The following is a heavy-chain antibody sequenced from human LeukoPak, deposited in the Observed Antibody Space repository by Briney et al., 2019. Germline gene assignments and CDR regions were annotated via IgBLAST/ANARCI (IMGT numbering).Heavy chain of an antibody. V-gene: IGHV1-46*01. J-gene: IGHJ2*01. Sequence: GASVKVSCKASGYTFTSYYIHWVRQAPGQGLEWMGIINPSGGSTSYAQKFQGRVTMTRDTSTRTGYMEMSSLRSEDTAVYYCARDGGGSLGVKWYFDLWAVAPWSLSPQ. D-gene: IGHD1-26*01. CDR2: INPSGGST. CDR3: ARDGGGSLGVKWYFDL. CDR1: GYTFTSYY.